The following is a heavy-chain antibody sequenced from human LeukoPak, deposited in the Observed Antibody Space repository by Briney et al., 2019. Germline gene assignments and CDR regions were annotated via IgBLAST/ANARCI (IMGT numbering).Heavy chain of an antibody. V-gene: IGHV3-30*02. D-gene: IGHD1-14*01. Sequence: PGGSLRLPCAASGFTFSSYGMHWVRQAPGKGLEWVAFVRYDGSNKYYADSVKGRFTISRDNSKNTLYLQMNSLRAEDTAVYYCASTGAPWTADWGQGTLVTVSS. CDR1: GFTFSSYG. CDR2: VRYDGSNK. J-gene: IGHJ4*02. CDR3: ASTGAPWTAD.